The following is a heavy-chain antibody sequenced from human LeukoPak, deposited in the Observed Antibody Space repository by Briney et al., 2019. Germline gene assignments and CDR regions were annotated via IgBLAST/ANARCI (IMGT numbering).Heavy chain of an antibody. CDR2: INPSGGRT. J-gene: IGHJ4*02. V-gene: IGHV1-46*01. CDR1: GYTFTNYY. D-gene: IGHD3-16*01. Sequence: ASVKVSCKASGYTFTNYYIHWVRQAPGQGLEWVGMINPSGGRTSYAQRFQGRVTVTTDTSTSTVYMQLSSLASEDTAVYYCARDNDSRDPPHFDYWGQGTLVTVSS. CDR3: ARDNDSRDPPHFDY.